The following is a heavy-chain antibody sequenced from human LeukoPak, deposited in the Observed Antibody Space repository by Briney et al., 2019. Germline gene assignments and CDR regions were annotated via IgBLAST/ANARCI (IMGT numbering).Heavy chain of an antibody. D-gene: IGHD5-18*01. CDR2: IYYSGST. V-gene: IGHV4-59*01. Sequence: PSETLSLTCTVSGGSISSYYWSWIRQPPGKRLEWIGYIYYSGSTNYNPSLKSRVTISVDTSKNQFSLKLSSVTAADTAVYYCARGHAPRGYSYGTFDYWGQGTLVTVSS. CDR3: ARGHAPRGYSYGTFDY. CDR1: GGSISSYY. J-gene: IGHJ4*02.